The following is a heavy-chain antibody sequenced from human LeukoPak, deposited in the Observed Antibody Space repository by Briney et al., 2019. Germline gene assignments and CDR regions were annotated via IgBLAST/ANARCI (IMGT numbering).Heavy chain of an antibody. D-gene: IGHD6-6*01. Sequence: ASVKVSCKASGYTFASYGISWVRPAPGQGLEWMGWISAYNGNTNYAQELRGRVTMTTDTSTSTAYMELRSLRSDDTAVYYCARDLRGSSFWFDPWGQGTLVIVSS. J-gene: IGHJ5*02. CDR3: ARDLRGSSFWFDP. CDR2: ISAYNGNT. V-gene: IGHV1-18*01. CDR1: GYTFASYG.